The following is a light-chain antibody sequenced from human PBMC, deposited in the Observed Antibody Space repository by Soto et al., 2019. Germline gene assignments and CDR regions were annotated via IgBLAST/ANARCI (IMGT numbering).Light chain of an antibody. CDR1: SSDIGAYNF. J-gene: IGLJ2*01. V-gene: IGLV2-14*03. CDR3: TSWTTSTTMI. Sequence: QSALTQPASVYGSPGQSITISCTGTSSDIGAYNFVSWYQQHPGKAPKLMLYDANIRPSGVSNRFSGSKSGNTASLTISGLQAEDEADYYCTSWTTSTTMIFGGGTKVTVL. CDR2: DAN.